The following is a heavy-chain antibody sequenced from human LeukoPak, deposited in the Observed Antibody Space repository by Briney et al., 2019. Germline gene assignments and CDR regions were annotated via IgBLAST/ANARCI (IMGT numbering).Heavy chain of an antibody. D-gene: IGHD6-13*01. J-gene: IGHJ3*02. CDR1: SDSITGYF. CDR3: ARHGQIAAAGGGAFDI. Sequence: SETLSLTCIVSSDSITGYFWSWTRQPPGKGLEWIGYIHDSGRSNYNSSLQSRVTISTDTSKNQFSLKLSSVSAADTAVYYCARHGQIAAAGGGAFDIWGQGTMVTVSS. V-gene: IGHV4-59*08. CDR2: IHDSGRS.